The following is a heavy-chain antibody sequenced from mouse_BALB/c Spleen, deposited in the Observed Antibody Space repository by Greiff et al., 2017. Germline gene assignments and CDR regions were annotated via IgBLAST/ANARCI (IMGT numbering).Heavy chain of an antibody. CDR1: GYTFTDYA. J-gene: IGHJ3*01. D-gene: IGHD2-4*01. CDR3: ARGYDYEEAWFAY. CDR2: ISTYSGNT. V-gene: IGHV1-67*01. Sequence: VKLMESGPELVRPGVSVKISCKGSGYTFTDYAMHWVKQSHAKSLEWIGVISTYSGNTNYNQKFKGKATMTVDKSSSTAYMELARLTSEDSAIYYCARGYDYEEAWFAYWGQGTLVTVSA.